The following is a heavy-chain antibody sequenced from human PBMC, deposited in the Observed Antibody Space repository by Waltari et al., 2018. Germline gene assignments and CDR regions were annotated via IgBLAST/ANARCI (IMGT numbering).Heavy chain of an antibody. CDR1: GYTLTDLS. CDR3: ATTITMVRGVIISQTLIFDY. V-gene: IGHV1-24*01. J-gene: IGHJ4*02. CDR2: FDPEDGET. Sequence: QVQLVQSGAEVKKPGASVKVSCKVSGYTLTDLSMHWVRQAPGQGLEWMGGFDPEDGETIYAQKFQGRVTMTEDTSTDTAYMELSSLRSEDTAVYYCATTITMVRGVIISQTLIFDYWGQGTLVTVSS. D-gene: IGHD3-10*01.